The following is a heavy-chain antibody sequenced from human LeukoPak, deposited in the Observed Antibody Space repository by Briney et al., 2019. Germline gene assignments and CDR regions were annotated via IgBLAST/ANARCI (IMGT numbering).Heavy chain of an antibody. D-gene: IGHD3-22*01. CDR2: INHDGSST. CDR1: GFTFSTFW. V-gene: IGHV3-74*01. Sequence: SGGSLRLSCAPSGFTFSTFWMHWVRQAPGKGLVRVSRINHDGSSTNYADSVKGRFTISRDNAKNTLYLQMNSLRAEDTAVYYCVRDWGYDSSGYWQKYFDTWGQGTLVTVSS. CDR3: VRDWGYDSSGYWQKYFDT. J-gene: IGHJ4*02.